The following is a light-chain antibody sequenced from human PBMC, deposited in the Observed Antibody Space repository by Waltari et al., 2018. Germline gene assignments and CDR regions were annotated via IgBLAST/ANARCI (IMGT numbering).Light chain of an antibody. Sequence: EIVMTQSPATLFVSPGERATLSCRASQSISSNLAWYQQKPGQAPRLLMYGASTRATAIAARFSGSGSGTEFALTISSLQSEDSAVYYCQQYQNWPQTFGQGTKLQIK. CDR2: GAS. CDR1: QSISSN. V-gene: IGKV3D-15*01. CDR3: QQYQNWPQT. J-gene: IGKJ2*01.